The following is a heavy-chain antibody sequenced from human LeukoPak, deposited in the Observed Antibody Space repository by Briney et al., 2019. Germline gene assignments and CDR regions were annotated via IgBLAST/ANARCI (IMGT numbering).Heavy chain of an antibody. CDR2: INGDGSNT. D-gene: IGHD4-17*01. J-gene: IGHJ4*02. CDR3: ARDRLTTVTTFHFDY. CDR1: GFTFSSHW. V-gene: IGHV3-74*03. Sequence: GGSLRLSCAASGFTFSSHWMHWVRQAPGKGLVWVSRINGDGSNTTYADSVKGRFTISRDNAKNTLYLQMSSLRAEDTAMYYCARDRLTTVTTFHFDYWGQGTLVTVSS.